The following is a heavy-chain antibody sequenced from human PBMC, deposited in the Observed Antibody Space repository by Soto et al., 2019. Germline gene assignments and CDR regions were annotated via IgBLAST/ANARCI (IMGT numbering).Heavy chain of an antibody. J-gene: IGHJ6*02. D-gene: IGHD4-17*01. Sequence: QVQLVQSGAEVKKPGSSVKVSCKASGGTFSGYAISWVRQAPGQGLEWMGGIIPIFGTANYAQKFQGRVTITADESTSTAYMELSSLRSEDTAVYYCAAPTTVTTRYYYYGMDVWGQGTTVTVSS. CDR3: AAPTTVTTRYYYYGMDV. V-gene: IGHV1-69*01. CDR2: IIPIFGTA. CDR1: GGTFSGYA.